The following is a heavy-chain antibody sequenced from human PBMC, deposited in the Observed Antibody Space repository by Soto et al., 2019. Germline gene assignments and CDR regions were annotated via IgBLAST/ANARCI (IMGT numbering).Heavy chain of an antibody. CDR2: INHSGST. Sequence: SETLALTCAVYGGSFSGYYWSWIRQPPGKGLEWIGEINHSGSTNYNPSLKSRVTISVDTSKNQFSLKLSSVTAADTAVYYCARGKDAYYYYYMDVWGKGTTVTVSS. V-gene: IGHV4-34*01. J-gene: IGHJ6*03. CDR1: GGSFSGYY. CDR3: ARGKDAYYYYYMDV.